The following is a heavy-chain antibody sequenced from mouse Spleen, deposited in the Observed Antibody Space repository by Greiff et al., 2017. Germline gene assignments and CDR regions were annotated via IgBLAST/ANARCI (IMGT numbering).Heavy chain of an antibody. CDR3: ARYGYYGSSPWFAY. CDR2: INPNNGGT. Sequence: VQLKESGPELVKPGASVKIPCKASGYTFTDYNMDWVKQSHGKSLEWIGDINPNNGGTIYNQKFKGKATLTVDKSSSTAYMELRSLTSEDTAVYYCARYGYYGSSPWFAYWGQGTLVTGSA. D-gene: IGHD1-1*01. J-gene: IGHJ3*01. CDR1: GYTFTDYN. V-gene: IGHV1-18*01.